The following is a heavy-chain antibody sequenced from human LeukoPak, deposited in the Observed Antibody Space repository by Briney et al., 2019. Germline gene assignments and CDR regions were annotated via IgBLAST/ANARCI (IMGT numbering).Heavy chain of an antibody. CDR3: ARVNINNWHSCDY. CDR1: GGSISSNNW. J-gene: IGHJ4*02. D-gene: IGHD1-1*01. CDR2: IYHSGSP. Sequence: SETLSLTCAVSGGSISSNNWWGWVRQPPGKGLEWIGEIYHSGSPNYNPSLKSRVTISVDKSRNHFSLNLSSVIAADTAVYYCARVNINNWHSCDYWGQGTLVTVSS. V-gene: IGHV4-4*02.